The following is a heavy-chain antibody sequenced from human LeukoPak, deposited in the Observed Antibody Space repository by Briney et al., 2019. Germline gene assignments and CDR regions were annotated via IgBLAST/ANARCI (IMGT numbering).Heavy chain of an antibody. CDR1: GGSFSGYY. V-gene: IGHV4-34*01. CDR3: ARLPHPDWYFDL. CDR2: INHSGST. J-gene: IGHJ2*01. Sequence: SETLSLTCAVYGGSFSGYYWSWIRQPPGKGLEWIGEINHSGSTNYNPSLKSRVTISVDTSKNQFSLKLSSVTAADTAVYYCARLPHPDWYFDLWGRGTLVTVSS.